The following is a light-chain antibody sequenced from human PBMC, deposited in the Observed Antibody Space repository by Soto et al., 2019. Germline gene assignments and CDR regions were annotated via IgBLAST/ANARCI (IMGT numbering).Light chain of an antibody. CDR2: GAS. Sequence: EIVLTQSPGTLSLSPGERATLSCRASQSVSSIYLAWYQQKPGQAPGLLIFGASSRATGIPDRFSGSGSGTDFTLTISRLEPEDFAVYYCQQYGSSPWTFGQGTKVDI. CDR3: QQYGSSPWT. CDR1: QSVSSIY. J-gene: IGKJ1*01. V-gene: IGKV3-20*01.